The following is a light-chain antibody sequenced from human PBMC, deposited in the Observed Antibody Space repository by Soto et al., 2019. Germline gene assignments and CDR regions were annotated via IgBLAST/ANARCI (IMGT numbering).Light chain of an antibody. Sequence: EILLTQSPGTLSLSPGERATLSCRASQSVRSSYLAWYQQKPGQAPRLLIYDASTRATGLPDRFSGSGSGTDFVLTISRLEPEDFAVYYCQQYGASPTFGQGTKVEIK. CDR2: DAS. V-gene: IGKV3-20*01. J-gene: IGKJ1*01. CDR1: QSVRSSY. CDR3: QQYGASPT.